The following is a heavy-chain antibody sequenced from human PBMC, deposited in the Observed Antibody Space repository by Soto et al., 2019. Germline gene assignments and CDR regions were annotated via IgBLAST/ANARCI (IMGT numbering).Heavy chain of an antibody. J-gene: IGHJ4*02. Sequence: PSETLSLTCTVTGDYICSYYWSWIRQPPGKGLEWIGYIYYSGSTNYNPSLKSRVTISVDTSKNQFSLKLSSVTAADTAVYYCARVSGELLWFGEPMTFDYWGQGTLVTVS. V-gene: IGHV4-59*08. CDR2: IYYSGST. CDR3: ARVSGELLWFGEPMTFDY. D-gene: IGHD3-10*01. CDR1: GDYICSYY.